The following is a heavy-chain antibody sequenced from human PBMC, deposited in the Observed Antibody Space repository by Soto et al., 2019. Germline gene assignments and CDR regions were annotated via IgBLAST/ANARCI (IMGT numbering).Heavy chain of an antibody. CDR2: IFSTEEK. Sequence: SGPTLVNPTETLTLTCTVSGFSLRSLHVSWIRQPPGKALEWLAHIFSTEEKSYSPSLQSRLTISRDTSKNQVVLTMTNVDPVDTAIYFCARMNDYVWATWRPGIFDDWGQGTLVTVSS. CDR3: ARMNDYVWATWRPGIFDD. CDR1: GFSLRSLH. V-gene: IGHV2-26*01. J-gene: IGHJ4*02. D-gene: IGHD3-16*01.